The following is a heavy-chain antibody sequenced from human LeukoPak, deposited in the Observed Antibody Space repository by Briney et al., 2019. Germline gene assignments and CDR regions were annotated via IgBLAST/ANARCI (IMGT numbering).Heavy chain of an antibody. CDR3: TTGSYYDSSGVNDC. Sequence: PGGSLRLSCAASGFTFSNAWMSWVRQAPGRGLEWVGRIKSKTDGGTTDYAAPVKGRFTISRDDSKNTLYLQMNSLKPEDTAVYYSTTGSYYDSSGVNDCWGQGTLVTVSS. CDR2: IKSKTDGGTT. D-gene: IGHD3-22*01. V-gene: IGHV3-15*01. CDR1: GFTFSNAW. J-gene: IGHJ4*02.